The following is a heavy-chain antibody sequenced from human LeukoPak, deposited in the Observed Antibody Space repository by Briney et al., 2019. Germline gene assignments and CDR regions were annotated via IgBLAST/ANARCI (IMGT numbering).Heavy chain of an antibody. J-gene: IGHJ3*02. Sequence: GASVKVSCKASGYTFTSYDINWVRQATGQGLEWMGWMNPNSGNTGYAQKFQGRVTMTRNTSISTAYMELSSLRSEDTAVYYCARALTGYSSGWYDAFDIWGQGTMVTVSS. CDR3: ARALTGYSSGWYDAFDI. CDR1: GYTFTSYD. CDR2: MNPNSGNT. D-gene: IGHD6-19*01. V-gene: IGHV1-8*01.